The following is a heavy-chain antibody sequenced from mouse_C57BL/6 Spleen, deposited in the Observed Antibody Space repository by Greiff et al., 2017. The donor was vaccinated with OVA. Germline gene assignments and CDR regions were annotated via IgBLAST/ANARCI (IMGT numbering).Heavy chain of an antibody. CDR2: ISDGGSYT. CDR1: GFTFSSYA. Sequence: EVQLVESGGGLVKPGGSLKPSCAASGFTFSSYAMSWVRQTPEKRLEWVATISDGGSYTYYPDNVKGRFTISRDNAKNNLYLQMSHLKSEDTAMYYCARDDGYYPYWGQGTLVTVSA. D-gene: IGHD2-3*01. J-gene: IGHJ3*01. CDR3: ARDDGYYPY. V-gene: IGHV5-4*01.